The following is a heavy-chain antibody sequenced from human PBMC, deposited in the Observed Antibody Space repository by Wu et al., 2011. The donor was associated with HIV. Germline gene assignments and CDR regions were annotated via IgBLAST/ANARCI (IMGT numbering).Heavy chain of an antibody. V-gene: IGHV1-2*02. CDR2: QPNSVA. Sequence: EVKKPGASVKVSCKASGYTFTGYYMHWVRQAPGQGLEWMDDQPNSVAQTMHRKFQGRVTMTRDTSISTAYMELSRLRSDDTAVYYCARDLGREYYDYWGQGTLVTVSS. D-gene: IGHD2/OR15-2a*01. J-gene: IGHJ4*02. CDR1: GYTFTGYY. CDR3: ARDLGREYYDY.